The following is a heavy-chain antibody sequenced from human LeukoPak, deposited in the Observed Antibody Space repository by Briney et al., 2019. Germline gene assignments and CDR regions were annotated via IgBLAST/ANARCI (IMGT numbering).Heavy chain of an antibody. J-gene: IGHJ5*02. V-gene: IGHV3-48*01. CDR3: ARDAGNSGYGCDL. D-gene: IGHD5-12*01. CDR1: GFILSQYS. CDR2: IRSSSET. Sequence: GGSLRLSCAASGFILSQYSMNWVRQAPGKGLEWVSHIRSSSETFYADSVKGRFTISRDNARNLLYLQMNNLRGEDTAIYYCARDAGNSGYGCDLWGQGTLVTVSS.